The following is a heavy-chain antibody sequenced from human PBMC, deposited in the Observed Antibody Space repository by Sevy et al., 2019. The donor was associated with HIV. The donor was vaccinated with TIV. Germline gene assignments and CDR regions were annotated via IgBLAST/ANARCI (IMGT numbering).Heavy chain of an antibody. Sequence: SQTLSLTCAISGDSVSSNNAAWNWIRQSPSRGLEWLGRTFYRSNWYNDYAVSLKGRITINPDTSKNQLSLQLTSMTPEDTAVFFLARDGLTYGAMGVWGPGDTVTGSS. CDR2: TFYRSNWYN. D-gene: IGHD1-20*01. V-gene: IGHV6-1*01. CDR3: ARDGLTYGAMGV. J-gene: IGHJ6*02. CDR1: GDSVSSNNAA.